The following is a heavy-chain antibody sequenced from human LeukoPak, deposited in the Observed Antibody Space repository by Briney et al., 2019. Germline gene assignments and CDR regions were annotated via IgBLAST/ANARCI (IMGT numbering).Heavy chain of an antibody. Sequence: SETLSLTCTVSGGSISSYYWSWMRQPPGKGLEWIGYIYYSGSTNYNPSLKSRVTISVDTSKNQFSLKLSSVTAADTAVYYCAREDTAMVGFDYWGQGTLVTVSS. D-gene: IGHD5-18*01. CDR2: IYYSGST. J-gene: IGHJ4*02. V-gene: IGHV4-59*01. CDR1: GGSISSYY. CDR3: AREDTAMVGFDY.